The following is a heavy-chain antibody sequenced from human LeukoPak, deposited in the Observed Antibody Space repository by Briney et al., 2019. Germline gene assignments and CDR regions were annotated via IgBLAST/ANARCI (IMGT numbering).Heavy chain of an antibody. V-gene: IGHV4-4*02. CDR3: ARHFGLAVAGTWGLFDY. CDR1: GGSISSSNW. Sequence: SGTLSLTCAVSGGSISSSNWWSWVRQPPGKGLEWIGEIYHSGSTNYNPSLKSRVTISVDTSKNQFSLKLSSVTAADTAVYYCARHFGLAVAGTWGLFDYWGQGTLVTVSS. D-gene: IGHD6-19*01. CDR2: IYHSGST. J-gene: IGHJ4*02.